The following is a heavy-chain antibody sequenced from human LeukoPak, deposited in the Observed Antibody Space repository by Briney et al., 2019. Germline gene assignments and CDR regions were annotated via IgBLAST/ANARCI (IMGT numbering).Heavy chain of an antibody. Sequence: PGGSLRLSCAASGFTFSSYDMHWVRQATGKGLEWVSAIGTAGDPYYPGSVKGRFTTSRENAKNSLYLQMNSLRAGDTAVYYCARGGYCSSTSCLDSGMDVWGKGTTVTGSS. D-gene: IGHD2-2*01. V-gene: IGHV3-13*05. J-gene: IGHJ6*04. CDR1: GFTFSSYD. CDR3: ARGGYCSSTSCLDSGMDV. CDR2: IGTAGDP.